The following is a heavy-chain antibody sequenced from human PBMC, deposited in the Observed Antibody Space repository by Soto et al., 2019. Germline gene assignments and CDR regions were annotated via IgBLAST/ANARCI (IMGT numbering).Heavy chain of an antibody. Sequence: QAQLVESGGGVVQPGRSVRLSCAASGFTFSTYVMHWVRQAPGKGLEWVAAISYDGKSEHYADSVKGRFTISRDNSKNTLYVQMDTLRTEDTAVYYCATEDHSSGHAGTFQHWGQGTLVTVSS. J-gene: IGHJ1*01. V-gene: IGHV3-30*04. D-gene: IGHD3-22*01. CDR3: ATEDHSSGHAGTFQH. CDR2: ISYDGKSE. CDR1: GFTFSTYV.